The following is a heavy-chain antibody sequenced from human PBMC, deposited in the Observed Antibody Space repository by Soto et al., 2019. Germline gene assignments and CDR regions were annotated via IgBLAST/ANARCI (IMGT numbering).Heavy chain of an antibody. CDR2: IYYSGST. J-gene: IGHJ5*02. CDR1: GGSISSGDYY. Sequence: SETLSLTCTVSGGSISSGDYYWSWIRQPPGKGLEWIGYIYYSGSTYYNPSLKSRVTISVDTSKNQFPLKLSSVTAADTAVYYCARVDVVDCSGGSCSWFDPWGQGTLVTVSS. V-gene: IGHV4-30-4*01. D-gene: IGHD2-15*01. CDR3: ARVDVVDCSGGSCSWFDP.